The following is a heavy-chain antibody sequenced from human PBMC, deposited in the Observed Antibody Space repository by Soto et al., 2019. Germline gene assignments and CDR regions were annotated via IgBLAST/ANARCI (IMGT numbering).Heavy chain of an antibody. D-gene: IGHD3-22*01. Sequence: PSETLSLTCSVSGGSIKNNNYHWSWIRQTPGEGRGWSVYDYYSGSSDYIPSLKSRLSMSIEKSKNNFHLQLNSGTTNNTTTYYCARMSYCDDKRYFDIGARGTLVT. CDR2: DYYSGSS. J-gene: IGHJ2*01. V-gene: IGHV4-30-4*02. CDR1: GGSIKNNNYH. CDR3: ARMSYCDDKRYFDI.